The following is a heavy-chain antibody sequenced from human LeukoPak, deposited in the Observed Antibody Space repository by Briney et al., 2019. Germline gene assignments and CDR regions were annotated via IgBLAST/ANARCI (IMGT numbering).Heavy chain of an antibody. J-gene: IGHJ4*02. D-gene: IGHD2-2*01. CDR3: ARRASSHDY. CDR1: GGSIRSSYYY. CDR2: IYDSGST. V-gene: IGHV4-39*01. Sequence: PSETLSLTCTVSGGSIRSSYYYWGWIRQPPGKGLEWIGSIYDSGSTYYNPSLKSRVTISVDTSKNQFSLKLNSVTAADTAVYYCARRASSHDYWGQGTLVTVSS.